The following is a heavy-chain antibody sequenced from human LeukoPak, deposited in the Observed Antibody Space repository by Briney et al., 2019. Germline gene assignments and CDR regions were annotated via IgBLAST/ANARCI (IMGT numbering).Heavy chain of an antibody. CDR3: ARGEEDYGDYVGY. V-gene: IGHV3-33*01. D-gene: IGHD4-17*01. J-gene: IGHJ4*02. Sequence: PGRSLRLSCAASGFTFSSYGMHWVRQAPGKGLEWVAVIWYDGSNKYYADSVKGRFTISRDNSKNTLYLQMNSLRAEDTAVYYCARGEEDYGDYVGYWGQGTLVTVSS. CDR1: GFTFSSYG. CDR2: IWYDGSNK.